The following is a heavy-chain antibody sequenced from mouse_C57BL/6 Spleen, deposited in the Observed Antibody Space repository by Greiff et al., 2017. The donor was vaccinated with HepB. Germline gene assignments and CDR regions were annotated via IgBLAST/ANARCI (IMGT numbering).Heavy chain of an antibody. CDR3: ARGRDYYAMDY. CDR1: GYTFTSYW. CDR2: IDPSDSYT. J-gene: IGHJ4*01. V-gene: IGHV1-69*01. Sequence: QVQLQQPGAELVMPGASVKLSCKASGYTFTSYWMHWVKQRPGQGLEWIGEIDPSDSYTNYNQKFKGKSTLTVYKSSSTAYMQLSSLTSEDSAVYYCARGRDYYAMDYWGQGTSVTVSS.